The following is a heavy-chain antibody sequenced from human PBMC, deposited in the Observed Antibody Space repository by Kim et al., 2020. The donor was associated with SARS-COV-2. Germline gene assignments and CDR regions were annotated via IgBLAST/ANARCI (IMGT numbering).Heavy chain of an antibody. D-gene: IGHD3-22*01. CDR1: GGSISSSSYY. J-gene: IGHJ2*01. CDR2: IYNSGST. CDR3: ARVLFITMIEVGNWYFDL. V-gene: IGHV4-39*07. Sequence: SETLSLTCTVSGGSISSSSYYWGWIRQPPGKGLEWIGSIYNSGSTYYNPSLKSRVTMSVDTSKNQFSLKLSSVSAADTAVYYCARVLFITMIEVGNWYFDLWGRGTLVTVSS.